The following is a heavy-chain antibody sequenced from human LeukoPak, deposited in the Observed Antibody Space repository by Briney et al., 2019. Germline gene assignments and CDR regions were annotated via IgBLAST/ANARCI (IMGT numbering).Heavy chain of an antibody. V-gene: IGHV3-30*04. CDR3: VRDSSSVTLVRGVIITREFDY. J-gene: IGHJ4*02. Sequence: GSLRLSCAASGFTFSTYALHWVRQAPGKGLEWVAIISFDGLNKYYADSVKGRFTISRDNSKNRLYLQMNSLRAEDTAVYYCVRDSSSVTLVRGVIITREFDYWGQGTLVTVSS. CDR1: GFTFSTYA. D-gene: IGHD3-10*01. CDR2: ISFDGLNK.